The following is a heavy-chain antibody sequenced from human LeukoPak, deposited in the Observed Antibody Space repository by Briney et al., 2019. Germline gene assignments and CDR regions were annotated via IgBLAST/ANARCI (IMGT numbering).Heavy chain of an antibody. CDR3: AKSGPLLWFGELSTLDY. J-gene: IGHJ4*02. D-gene: IGHD3-10*01. Sequence: PGGSLRLSCAASGFTFSSYAMSWVRQAPGKGLGWVSAISGSGGSTYYADSVKGRFTISRDNSKNTLYLQMNSLRAEDTAVYYCAKSGPLLWFGELSTLDYWGQGTLVTVSS. V-gene: IGHV3-23*01. CDR2: ISGSGGST. CDR1: GFTFSSYA.